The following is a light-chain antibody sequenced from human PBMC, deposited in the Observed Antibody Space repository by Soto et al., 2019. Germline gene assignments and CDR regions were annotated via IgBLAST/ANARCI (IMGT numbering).Light chain of an antibody. CDR3: QQRSNWPPVIT. Sequence: EIVLTQSPATLSLSPGERATLSCRASQTFSSHLAWYQQKPGQAPRLLIYDASKRATGIPARFSGRGSGTAFPLTISSLEPEDFAVYYCQQRSNWPPVITFGQGTRLE. J-gene: IGKJ5*01. CDR1: QTFSSH. CDR2: DAS. V-gene: IGKV3-11*01.